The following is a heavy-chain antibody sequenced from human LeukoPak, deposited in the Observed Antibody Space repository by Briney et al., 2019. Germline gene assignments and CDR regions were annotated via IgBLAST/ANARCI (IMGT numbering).Heavy chain of an antibody. V-gene: IGHV3-21*01. Sequence: GGSLRLSCAASGFTFSSYSMNWVRQAPGKGLEWVSSISSSSSYIYYADSVKGRFTISRDNAENSLYLQMNSLRAEDTAVYYCARALLDYGDPPRFDYWGQGTLVTVSS. D-gene: IGHD4-17*01. CDR3: ARALLDYGDPPRFDY. CDR2: ISSSSSYI. J-gene: IGHJ4*02. CDR1: GFTFSSYS.